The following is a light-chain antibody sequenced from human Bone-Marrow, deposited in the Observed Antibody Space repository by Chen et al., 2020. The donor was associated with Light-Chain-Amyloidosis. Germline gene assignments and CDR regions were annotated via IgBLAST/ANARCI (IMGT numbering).Light chain of an antibody. Sequence: SYVLTQPSSVSVAPGQTATIACGGNNSGSTSVHWYQQTPGQAPLLVVCDDSDRPSGIPERLSGSNSGNTATLTISRVEAGDEADYYCRVWERSSDRPVFGGVTKLTVL. J-gene: IGLJ3*02. V-gene: IGLV3-21*02. CDR1: NSGSTS. CDR3: RVWERSSDRPV. CDR2: DDS.